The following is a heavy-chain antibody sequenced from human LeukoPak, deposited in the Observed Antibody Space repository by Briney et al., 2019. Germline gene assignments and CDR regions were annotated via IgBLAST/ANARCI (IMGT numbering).Heavy chain of an antibody. J-gene: IGHJ4*02. CDR1: GFTFSDAW. Sequence: PGGSLRLSCAASGFTFSDAWMSWVRQAPGKGLEWVGRIKSKTDGGTTDYAAPVKGRFTISRDDSKNTLYLQMNSLNTEDTAVYYCITSYYYDSSGYGYWGQGTLVSLSS. CDR2: IKSKTDGGTT. D-gene: IGHD3-22*01. V-gene: IGHV3-15*01. CDR3: ITSYYYDSSGYGY.